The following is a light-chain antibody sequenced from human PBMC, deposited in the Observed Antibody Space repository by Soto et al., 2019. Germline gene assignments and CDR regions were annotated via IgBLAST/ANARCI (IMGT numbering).Light chain of an antibody. CDR2: TAS. CDR1: QSLRSY. V-gene: IGKV1-39*01. Sequence: DIQMTQSPSSLSASVGDRVTITCRASQSLRSYLNWYQQKPGKAPKLLIYTASTLQSGVPSRFSGSGSGTELTLTISSLHPEVFAIYFFQQSFVPSPTFGQGTKLAIK. J-gene: IGKJ2*01. CDR3: QQSFVPSPT.